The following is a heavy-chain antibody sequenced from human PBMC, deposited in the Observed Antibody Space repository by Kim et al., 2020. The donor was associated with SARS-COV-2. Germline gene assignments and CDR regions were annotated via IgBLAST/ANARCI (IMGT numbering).Heavy chain of an antibody. CDR1: GFTFSSYA. D-gene: IGHD1-26*01. CDR3: AKDLNPWELLIFDF. J-gene: IGHJ4*02. CDR2: ISGSGGSQ. V-gene: IGHV3-23*01. Sequence: GGSLRLSCAASGFTFSSYAMSWFRQAPGKGLEWVSPISGSGGSQNYADSVKGRFTISRDNSENTVYLQMNSLRAEDTAVYYCAKDLNPWELLIFDFWGQGTLVTVSS.